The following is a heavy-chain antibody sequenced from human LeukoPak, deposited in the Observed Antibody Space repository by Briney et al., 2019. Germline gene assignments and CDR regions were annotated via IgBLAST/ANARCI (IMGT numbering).Heavy chain of an antibody. J-gene: IGHJ6*03. D-gene: IGHD6-13*01. Sequence: SETLSLTCAVYSGSFSGYYWSWIRQPPGKGLEWIGEINHSGSTSYNPSLKSRVTISVDTSKNQFSLKLSSVTAADTAVYYCANTAAGTYYYYMDVWGKGTTVTVSS. CDR2: INHSGST. CDR1: SGSFSGYY. CDR3: ANTAAGTYYYYMDV. V-gene: IGHV4-34*01.